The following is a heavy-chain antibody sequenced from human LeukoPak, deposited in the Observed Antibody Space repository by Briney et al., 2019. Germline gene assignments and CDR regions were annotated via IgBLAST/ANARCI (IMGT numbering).Heavy chain of an antibody. V-gene: IGHV3-48*01. CDR1: GFTFSSYS. D-gene: IGHD3-3*01. J-gene: IGHJ4*02. Sequence: GGSLRLSCAASGFTFSSYSMNWVRQAPGKGLEWVSYISSSSSTIYYADSVKGRFTISRDNAKNSLYLQMNSLRAEDTAVYYCARVLRFLEWLPHPLEYWGQGTLVTVSS. CDR3: ARVLRFLEWLPHPLEY. CDR2: ISSSSSTI.